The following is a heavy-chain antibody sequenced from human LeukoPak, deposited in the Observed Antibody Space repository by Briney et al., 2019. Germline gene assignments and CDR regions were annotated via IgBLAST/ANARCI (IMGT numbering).Heavy chain of an antibody. J-gene: IGHJ4*02. Sequence: GGSLRLSCAASGFTFSSYAMSWVRQAPGEGLEWVSAISGSGGSTYYADSVKGRFTISRDNSKNTLYLQMNSLRAEDTAVYYCAKEPFKYYYDSSGYYDYWGQGTLVTVSS. V-gene: IGHV3-23*01. D-gene: IGHD3-22*01. CDR1: GFTFSSYA. CDR3: AKEPFKYYYDSSGYYDY. CDR2: ISGSGGST.